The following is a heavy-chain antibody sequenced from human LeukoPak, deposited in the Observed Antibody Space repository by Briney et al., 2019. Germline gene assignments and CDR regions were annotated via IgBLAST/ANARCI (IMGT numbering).Heavy chain of an antibody. CDR2: ISSSGSTI. CDR1: GFTFSSYE. D-gene: IGHD3-10*01. V-gene: IGHV3-48*03. J-gene: IGHJ4*02. Sequence: GGSLRLSCAASGFTFSSYEMNWVRQAPGKGLEWVSYISSSGSTIYYADSVKGRFTISRDNAKNSLYLQMNSLGAEDTAVYYCARVSGSGSYSADYWGQGTLVTVSS. CDR3: ARVSGSGSYSADY.